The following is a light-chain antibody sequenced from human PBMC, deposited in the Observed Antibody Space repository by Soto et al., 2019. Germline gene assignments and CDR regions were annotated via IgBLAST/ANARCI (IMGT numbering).Light chain of an antibody. CDR2: EVR. CDR1: MRDIGAYNL. Sequence: QSALTQPASVSGSPGQSITISCAGTMRDIGAYNLVSWYQQHPGKAPRLIFYEVRHRPSGVPDRFFGSKSGTSASLAITGLQAEDEADYYCQSYDRSLSGSVFGGGTKLTVL. CDR3: QSYDRSLSGSV. V-gene: IGLV2-14*03. J-gene: IGLJ3*02.